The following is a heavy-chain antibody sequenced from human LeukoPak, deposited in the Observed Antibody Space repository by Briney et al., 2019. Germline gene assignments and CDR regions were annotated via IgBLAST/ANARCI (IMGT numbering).Heavy chain of an antibody. D-gene: IGHD6-13*01. V-gene: IGHV3-21*01. J-gene: IGHJ4*02. CDR3: ARGYSSSWYGCDY. CDR1: GFTFSIYS. Sequence: GGSLRLSCAASGFTFSIYSMNWVRQAPGKGLEWVSYISSSSSYIYYADSVKGRFTISRDNAKNSLYLQMNSLRAEDRAVYYCARGYSSSWYGCDYWGQGTLVTVSS. CDR2: ISSSSSYI.